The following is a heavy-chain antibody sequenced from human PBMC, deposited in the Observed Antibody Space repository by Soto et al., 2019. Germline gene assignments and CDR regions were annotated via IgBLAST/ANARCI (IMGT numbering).Heavy chain of an antibody. J-gene: IGHJ6*02. Sequence: GGSLRLSCAASGFSFSGYSMHWVRQASGKGLEWVGRIRSKANSYATAYAASVKGRFTISRDDSKNTAYLQMNSLKTEDTAVYYCTRPLYGMDVWGQGTTVTLSS. CDR1: GFSFSGYS. CDR2: IRSKANSYAT. CDR3: TRPLYGMDV. V-gene: IGHV3-73*01.